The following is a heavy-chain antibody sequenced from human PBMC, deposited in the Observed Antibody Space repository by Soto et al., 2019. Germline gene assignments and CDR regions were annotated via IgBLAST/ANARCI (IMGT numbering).Heavy chain of an antibody. CDR1: GGSISSGGYY. CDR2: IYYSGST. V-gene: IGHV4-31*03. D-gene: IGHD6-13*01. Sequence: SETLSLTCTVSGGSISSGGYYWSWIRQHPGKGLEWIGYIYYSGSTYYNPSLKSRVTISVDTSKNQFSLKLSSVTAADTAVYYCAAAASNRIAAAQSYYYYMDVWGKGTTVTVSS. J-gene: IGHJ6*03. CDR3: AAAASNRIAAAQSYYYYMDV.